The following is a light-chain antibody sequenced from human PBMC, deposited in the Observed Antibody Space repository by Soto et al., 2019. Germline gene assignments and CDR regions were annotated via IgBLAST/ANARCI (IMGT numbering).Light chain of an antibody. J-gene: IGLJ1*01. Sequence: QSALTQPASVSGSPGQSITISCTGTSSDVGGYNYVSWYQQHPVKAPKLMIYDVTNRPSGVSDRFSGSKSGNTASLNISGLQAEDEADYDCSSYTSSSTPYVFGSGTKLTVL. CDR2: DVT. CDR3: SSYTSSSTPYV. V-gene: IGLV2-14*01. CDR1: SSDVGGYNY.